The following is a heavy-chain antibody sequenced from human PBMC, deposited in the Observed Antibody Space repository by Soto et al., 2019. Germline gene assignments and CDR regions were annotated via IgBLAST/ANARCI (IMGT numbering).Heavy chain of an antibody. CDR2: ISYDGSNE. V-gene: IGHV3-30*18. D-gene: IGHD6-13*01. CDR1: GFTFSSHG. Sequence: QVQLVESGGDVVQPGRSLRLSCAASGFTFSSHGMHWVRQAPGKGLEWLAVISYDGSNEYYADSVKGRFTISRDNSKNTLYLQMNSLIPEDTAVYYCANGGQQLVRWYFDLWGRGTLVTVSS. J-gene: IGHJ2*01. CDR3: ANGGQQLVRWYFDL.